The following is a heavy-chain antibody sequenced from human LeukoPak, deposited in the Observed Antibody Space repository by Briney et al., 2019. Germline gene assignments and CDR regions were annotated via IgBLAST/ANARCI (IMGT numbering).Heavy chain of an antibody. CDR1: GFTFSTYA. D-gene: IGHD1/OR15-1a*01. CDR2: ISDTGGNT. Sequence: GGSLRLSCAASGFTFSTYAMSWVRQAPERGLEWVSAISDTGGNTFYADSVKGRFTISRDNSKNTLYLQMNSLRAEDTAIYYCAKGRTNDYWGQGTLVTVSS. V-gene: IGHV3-23*01. J-gene: IGHJ4*02. CDR3: AKGRTNDY.